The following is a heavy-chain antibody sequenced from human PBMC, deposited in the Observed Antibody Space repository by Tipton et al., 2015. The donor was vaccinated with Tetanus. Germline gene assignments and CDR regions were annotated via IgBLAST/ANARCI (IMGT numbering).Heavy chain of an antibody. D-gene: IGHD3-10*01. Sequence: TLSLTCTVSGGSINNYYWSWIRQPAGKGLEWIGRIYTSGSTNYNPSLKSRVTMSVDTSKNQFYLKLSSVTAADTAVYSCAREDYYGSGSSYNWFAPWGQGTLVTVSS. CDR1: GGSINNYY. V-gene: IGHV4-4*07. CDR2: IYTSGST. CDR3: AREDYYGSGSSYNWFAP. J-gene: IGHJ5*02.